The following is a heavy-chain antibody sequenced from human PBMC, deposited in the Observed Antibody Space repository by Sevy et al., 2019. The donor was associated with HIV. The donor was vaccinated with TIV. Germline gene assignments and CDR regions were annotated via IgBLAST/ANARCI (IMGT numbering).Heavy chain of an antibody. CDR2: IKAKIDGETT. J-gene: IGHJ4*02. V-gene: IGHV3-15*07. Sequence: GSLRLSCGGSGFNISSASMNWVRQAPGRGLEWVGRIKAKIDGETTDYGAPVKGRFIISRDDSRKTVYVQLNSVKSEETAMYFCTTRPYGSIIDYWGQGTLVTVSS. CDR3: TTRPYGSIIDY. D-gene: IGHD3-10*01. CDR1: GFNISSAS.